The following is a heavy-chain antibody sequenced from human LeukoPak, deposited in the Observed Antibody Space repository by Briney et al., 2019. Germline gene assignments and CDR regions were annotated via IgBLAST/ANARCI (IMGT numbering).Heavy chain of an antibody. D-gene: IGHD1-14*01. CDR1: GYSFPSYF. Sequence: ASVKVSCKASGYSFPSYFMHWGRQAPGRGLEWMGIINPSGGSTSYAQKFQGRVTMTRDTSTSTVYRELSSLRSEDTAVDYCARELGTGDFDYWGQGTLVTVSS. CDR3: ARELGTGDFDY. J-gene: IGHJ4*02. V-gene: IGHV1-46*01. CDR2: INPSGGST.